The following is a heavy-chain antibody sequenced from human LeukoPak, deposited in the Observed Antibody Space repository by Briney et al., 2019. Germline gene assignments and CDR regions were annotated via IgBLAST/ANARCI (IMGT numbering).Heavy chain of an antibody. CDR1: GDSMRTYY. CDR2: IYSSGTT. J-gene: IGHJ4*02. D-gene: IGHD6-13*01. V-gene: IGHV4-4*07. Sequence: ASETLSLTCTVSGDSMRTYYWSWIRQPAGKGLEWIGRIYSSGTTNYNPSLKSRVTMSVDKSKNQFSLKLSSVTAADTAVYYCARDSSSWFLGYWGQGSLVTVSS. CDR3: ARDSSSWFLGY.